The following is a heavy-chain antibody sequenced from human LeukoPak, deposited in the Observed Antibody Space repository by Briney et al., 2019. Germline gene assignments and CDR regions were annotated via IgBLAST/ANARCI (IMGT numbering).Heavy chain of an antibody. V-gene: IGHV4-34*01. Sequence: PSETLSLTCAVYGGSFSGYYWSWIRQPPGKGLEWIGEINHSGSTNYNPSLKSRVTISVDTSKNQFSLKLSSVTAADTAVYYCARVSVVYGMDVWGRGTTVTVSS. CDR1: GGSFSGYY. J-gene: IGHJ6*02. CDR3: ARVSVVYGMDV. CDR2: INHSGST.